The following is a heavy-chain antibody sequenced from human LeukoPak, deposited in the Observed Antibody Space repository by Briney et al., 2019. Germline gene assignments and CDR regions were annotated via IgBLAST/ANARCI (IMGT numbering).Heavy chain of an antibody. CDR1: GIKFSTYA. J-gene: IGHJ4*02. Sequence: GGSLRLSCAASGIKFSTYAMNWVRQAPGKGLEWVSGIVGSGDKTYYADSVKGRFTITRDNSKNTLYLQMNSLRAEDTAVYYCAKEGYNWNEFFFDYWGQGTLVTVSS. CDR2: IVGSGDKT. CDR3: AKEGYNWNEFFFDY. D-gene: IGHD1-20*01. V-gene: IGHV3-23*01.